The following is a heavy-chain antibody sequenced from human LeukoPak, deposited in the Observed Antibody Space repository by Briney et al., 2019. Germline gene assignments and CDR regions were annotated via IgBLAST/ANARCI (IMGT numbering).Heavy chain of an antibody. D-gene: IGHD1-26*01. V-gene: IGHV4-59*08. J-gene: IGHJ4*02. CDR3: ASSGSGSYSYDY. CDR2: IYYSGST. CDR1: GGSISSYY. Sequence: SETLSLTCTVSGGSISSYYWSWIRQPPGKGLEWIGYIYYSGSTNYNPSLKSRVTISVDTSKNQFSLKLSSVTAADTAVYYCASSGSGSYSYDYWGQGTLVTVSS.